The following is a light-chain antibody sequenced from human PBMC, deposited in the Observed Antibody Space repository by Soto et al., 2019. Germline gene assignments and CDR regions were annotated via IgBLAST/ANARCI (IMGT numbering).Light chain of an antibody. J-gene: IGLJ2*01. CDR1: SSNIGTYY. V-gene: IGLV1-47*01. CDR3: AAWDDSLSGHVV. CDR2: RNN. Sequence: QSVLTQPPSASGTPGQRVAISCSGSSSNIGTYYIYWYQQLPGTAPKLLIYRNNQRPSWVPDRFSGSKSGTSASLAISGLRYEDEADYYCAAWDDSLSGHVVFGGGT.